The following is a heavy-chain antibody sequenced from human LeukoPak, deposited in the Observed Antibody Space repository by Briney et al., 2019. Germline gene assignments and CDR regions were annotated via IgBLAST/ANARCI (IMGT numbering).Heavy chain of an antibody. V-gene: IGHV3-30*04. CDR3: ARDPTAVANLPQYYLDY. J-gene: IGHJ4*02. Sequence: GGSLRLSCAASGFTFSSYAMHWVRQAPGKGLEWVAVISYDRSLKYYADSVRGRFTISSDNSKNTLYLQMNSLRVEDTAVYYCARDPTAVANLPQYYLDYWGQGILVTVS. CDR1: GFTFSSYA. D-gene: IGHD4-23*01. CDR2: ISYDRSLK.